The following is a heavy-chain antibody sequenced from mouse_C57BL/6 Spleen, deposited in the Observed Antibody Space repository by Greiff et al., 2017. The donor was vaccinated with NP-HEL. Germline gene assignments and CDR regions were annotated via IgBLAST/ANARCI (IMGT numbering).Heavy chain of an antibody. J-gene: IGHJ1*03. CDR2: IDPANGNT. V-gene: IGHV14-3*01. CDR1: GFNIKNTY. CDR3: ARGGITTVVYWYFDV. D-gene: IGHD1-1*01. Sequence: EVKLQESVAELVRPGASVKLSCTASGFNIKNTYMHWVKQRPEQGLEWIGRIDPANGNTKYAPKFQGKATITADTSSNTAYLQLSSLTSEDTAIYYCARGGITTVVYWYFDVWGTGTTVTVSS.